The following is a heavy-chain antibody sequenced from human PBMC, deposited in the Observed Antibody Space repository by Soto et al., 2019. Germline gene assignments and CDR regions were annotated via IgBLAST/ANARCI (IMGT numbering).Heavy chain of an antibody. V-gene: IGHV4-61*01. D-gene: IGHD1-26*01. CDR2: IYYSGIT. CDR1: GGSVSSGSYY. Sequence: QVQLQESGPGLVKPSETLSLTCTVSGGSVSSGSYYWSWIRQPPGKGLEWIGYIYYSGITDYNPSLNSRVTISVDTSKNQFSLKLSSVTAADTAVYSCARDYASRIGGSGNGFDYWGQGTLVTVSS. J-gene: IGHJ4*02. CDR3: ARDYASRIGGSGNGFDY.